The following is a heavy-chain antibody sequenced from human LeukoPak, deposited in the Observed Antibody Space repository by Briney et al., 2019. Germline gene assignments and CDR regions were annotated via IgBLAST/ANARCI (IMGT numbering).Heavy chain of an antibody. V-gene: IGHV4-39*01. Sequence: MASESLSLTRTVSCGSISSRTYYWGWIRQPPGNGLEWIGSISSSGSTYYNPSLKSRVTISVDTSKNHLSLRLSSVTAADTAVYYCATTYYCGSGTRRSEDAFDIWGQGTMVTVSS. CDR1: CGSISSRTYY. D-gene: IGHD3-10*01. J-gene: IGHJ3*02. CDR2: ISSSGST. CDR3: ATTYYCGSGTRRSEDAFDI.